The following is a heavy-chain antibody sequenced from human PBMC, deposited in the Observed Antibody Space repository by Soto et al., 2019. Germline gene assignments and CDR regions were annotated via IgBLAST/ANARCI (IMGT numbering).Heavy chain of an antibody. D-gene: IGHD4-17*01. V-gene: IGHV3-30-3*01. Sequence: QLVESGGGVVQPGRSLRLSCAASGFTFNNYAMHWVRQAPGKGLEWVAVISSDGNNKFSADSVKGRFTISRDNSKNTVYLQMNSLRGEDTAVYYCARDYSTTPYGGGNYWGQGTLVTVSS. CDR2: ISSDGNNK. J-gene: IGHJ4*02. CDR3: ARDYSTTPYGGGNY. CDR1: GFTFNNYA.